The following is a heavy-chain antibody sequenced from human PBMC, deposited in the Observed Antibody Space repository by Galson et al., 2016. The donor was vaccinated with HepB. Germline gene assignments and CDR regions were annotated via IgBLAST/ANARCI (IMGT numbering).Heavy chain of an antibody. D-gene: IGHD6-19*01. CDR2: TNENRSGK. CDR3: VSGYTSGI. V-gene: IGHV3-7*01. Sequence: SLRLSCAASGFSFSAYWMTWVRQAPGKGLEWVAGTNENRSGKNYVDSVKGRFTISRDNAKNSLFLQMDSLRVEDTGVYYCVSGYTSGIWGQGTTVTVSS. CDR1: GFSFSAYW. J-gene: IGHJ6*02.